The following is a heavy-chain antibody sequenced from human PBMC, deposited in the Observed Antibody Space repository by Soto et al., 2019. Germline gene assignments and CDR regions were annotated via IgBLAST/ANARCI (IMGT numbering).Heavy chain of an antibody. Sequence: SETLSLTCSVSGASVSSSSYHWSWIRQSPGKGLEWIGYIFYTGITNYSPSLKGRVTISQDASRNQLSLRLTSVTAADTAVYFCARAQFCLPPPCPGRPNTWFDTWGQGILVTVSS. CDR3: ARAQFCLPPPCPGRPNTWFDT. V-gene: IGHV4-61*01. J-gene: IGHJ5*02. D-gene: IGHD3-9*01. CDR1: GASVSSSSYH. CDR2: IFYTGIT.